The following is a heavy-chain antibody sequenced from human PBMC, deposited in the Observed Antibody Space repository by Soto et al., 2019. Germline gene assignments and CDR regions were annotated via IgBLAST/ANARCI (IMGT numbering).Heavy chain of an antibody. CDR3: AKDRKRMDV. Sequence: GGSLRLSCAVSGVTLTDVWMNWVRQAPGKGPEWVGRIKSNTAGGTTDFAAPVKGRFTISRDDSQNTLYLQMNSLRAEDTAVYYCAKDRKRMDVWGQGTTVTVSS. V-gene: IGHV3-15*07. CDR2: IKSNTAGGTT. CDR1: GVTLTDVW. J-gene: IGHJ6*02.